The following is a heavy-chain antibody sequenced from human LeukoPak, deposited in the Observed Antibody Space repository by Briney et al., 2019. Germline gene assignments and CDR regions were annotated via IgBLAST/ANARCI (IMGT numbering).Heavy chain of an antibody. CDR3: AREGCSSTSCYTDY. CDR2: ISSSSSYI. D-gene: IGHD2-2*02. V-gene: IGHV3-21*01. J-gene: IGHJ4*02. Sequence: GGSLRLSCAASGFTLSSYSMNWVRQAPGKGLEWVSSISSSSSYIYYADSVKGRFTISRDNAKNSLYLQMNSLRAEDTAVYYCAREGCSSTSCYTDYWGQGTLVTVSS. CDR1: GFTLSSYS.